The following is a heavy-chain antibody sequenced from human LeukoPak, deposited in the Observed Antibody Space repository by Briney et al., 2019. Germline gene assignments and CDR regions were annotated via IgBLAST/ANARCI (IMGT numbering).Heavy chain of an antibody. CDR2: ISSSGSTI. J-gene: IGHJ4*02. CDR3: AKDSRVLLWFGELPRD. CDR1: GFTFSSYE. V-gene: IGHV3-48*03. D-gene: IGHD3-10*01. Sequence: GGSLRLSCAASGFTFSSYEMNWVRQAPGKGLEWVSYISSSGSTIYYADSVKGRFTISRDNAKNSLYLQMNSLRAEDTAVYYCAKDSRVLLWFGELPRDWGQGTLVTVSS.